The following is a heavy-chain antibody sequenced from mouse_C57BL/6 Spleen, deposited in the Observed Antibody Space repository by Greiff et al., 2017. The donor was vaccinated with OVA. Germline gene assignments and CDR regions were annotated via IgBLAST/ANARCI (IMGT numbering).Heavy chain of an antibody. D-gene: IGHD2-10*01. V-gene: IGHV2-2*01. CDR3: SRNPYYCNYNYAMDY. CDR2: IWSGGST. Sequence: VKLMESGPGLVQPSQSLSITCTVSGFSLTSYGVHWVRPSPGTGLEWLGVIWSGGSTDYTAAFISRLSISKDNSKSQVFFKMNSLHADDTALYYCSRNPYYCNYNYAMDYWGQGTSVTVSS. CDR1: GFSLTSYG. J-gene: IGHJ4*01.